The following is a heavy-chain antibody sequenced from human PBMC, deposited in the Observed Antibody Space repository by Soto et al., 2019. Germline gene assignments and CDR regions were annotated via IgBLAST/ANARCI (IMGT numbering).Heavy chain of an antibody. CDR2: INPSGGST. D-gene: IGHD6-13*01. V-gene: IGHV1-46*01. Sequence: ASVKVSCKASGYTFTSYYMHWVRQAPGQGLEWMGIINPSGGSTSYAQKFQGGVTMTRDTSTSTVYMELSSLRSEDTAVYYCARDHSSSWYSIYYYGMDVWGQGTTVTVSS. J-gene: IGHJ6*02. CDR3: ARDHSSSWYSIYYYGMDV. CDR1: GYTFTSYY.